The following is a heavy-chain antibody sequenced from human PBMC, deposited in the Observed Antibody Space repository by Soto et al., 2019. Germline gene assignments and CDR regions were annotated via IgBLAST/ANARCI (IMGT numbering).Heavy chain of an antibody. CDR3: ATFTFGGVDS. Sequence: QVQLVESGGGVVQPGRSLRLSCAASGFTFSTYAMHWVRQAPGKGLEWVALIWYDGSNRNYADSVKGQFTISRDNSKNTLYLQMNSLRAEDTAVYYCATFTFGGVDSWGQGTLVTVSS. D-gene: IGHD3-16*01. CDR1: GFTFSTYA. V-gene: IGHV3-33*01. CDR2: IWYDGSNR. J-gene: IGHJ4*02.